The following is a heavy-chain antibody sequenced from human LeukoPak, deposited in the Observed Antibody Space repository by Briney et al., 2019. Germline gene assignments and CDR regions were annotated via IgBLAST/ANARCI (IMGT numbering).Heavy chain of an antibody. Sequence: GGSLRLSCTVSGFIFSTYAMSWVRQAPGKGLEWVSTISGSGESTYYADSVKGRFTISRDNSKNTLYLQMSSLRAEDTAVYYCAKSRAADTTLLFDYWGQGTLVTVSS. D-gene: IGHD6-13*01. V-gene: IGHV3-23*01. CDR1: GFIFSTYA. CDR3: AKSRAADTTLLFDY. J-gene: IGHJ4*02. CDR2: ISGSGEST.